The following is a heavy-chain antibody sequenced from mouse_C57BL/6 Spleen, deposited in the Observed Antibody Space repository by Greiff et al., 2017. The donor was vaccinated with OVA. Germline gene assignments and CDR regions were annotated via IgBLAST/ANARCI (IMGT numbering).Heavy chain of an antibody. CDR1: GFTFSNYW. V-gene: IGHV6-3*01. D-gene: IGHD1-1*01. Sequence: DVMLVESGGGLVQPGGSMKLSCVASGFTFSNYWMNWVRQSPEKGLEWVAQIRLKSDNYATHYAESVKGRFTISRDDSKSSVYLQMNNLRAEDTGIYYCAVDYYGSIFAYWGQGPLVTVSA. CDR3: AVDYYGSIFAY. J-gene: IGHJ3*01. CDR2: IRLKSDNYAT.